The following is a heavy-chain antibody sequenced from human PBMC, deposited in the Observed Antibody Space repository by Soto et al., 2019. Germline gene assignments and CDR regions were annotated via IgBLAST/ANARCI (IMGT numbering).Heavy chain of an antibody. V-gene: IGHV4-4*07. Sequence: QVQLQESGPGLVKPSETLSLTCTVSVDSISSYYWGWIRQTARKGLEWIGRIYPSGSATYNPSFKVRVTMSVDTSKIQSSLKLSFVTAADTAVYYVARDRGRYCPTSSCPKGSYYGVDVWGQGTTVTVSS. D-gene: IGHD2-8*01. CDR2: IYPSGSA. CDR3: ARDRGRYCPTSSCPKGSYYGVDV. J-gene: IGHJ6*02. CDR1: VDSISSYY.